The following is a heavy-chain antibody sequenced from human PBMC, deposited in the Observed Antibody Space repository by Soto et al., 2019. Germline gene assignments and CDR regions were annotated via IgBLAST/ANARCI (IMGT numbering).Heavy chain of an antibody. D-gene: IGHD6-19*01. CDR3: ARLHGYSSGWYDY. Sequence: QVQLVQSGAEVKKPGASVKVSCKASGYAFSSNGVSWVRQAPGQGLEWMGWISTFNGNAHYAQKFQGRVTMTTDTSTNTAYMELTSLSSDDTAVYYCARLHGYSSGWYDYWGQGTLVTFCS. CDR2: ISTFNGNA. V-gene: IGHV1-18*04. CDR1: GYAFSSNG. J-gene: IGHJ4*02.